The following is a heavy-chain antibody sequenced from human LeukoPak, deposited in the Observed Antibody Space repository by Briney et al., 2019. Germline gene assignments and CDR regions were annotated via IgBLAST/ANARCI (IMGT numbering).Heavy chain of an antibody. Sequence: ASVKVSCKASGYTFTGYHMHWVRQAPGQGLEWMGWINPNSGGTNYAQKFQGRVTMTRDTSISTAYMELSRLRSDDTAVYYCARELGYSSSWYADYWGQGTLVTVSS. V-gene: IGHV1-2*02. CDR1: GYTFTGYH. J-gene: IGHJ4*02. CDR3: ARELGYSSSWYADY. D-gene: IGHD6-13*01. CDR2: INPNSGGT.